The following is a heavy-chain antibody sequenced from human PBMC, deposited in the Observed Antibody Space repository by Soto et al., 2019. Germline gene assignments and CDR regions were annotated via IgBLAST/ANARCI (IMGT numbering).Heavy chain of an antibody. J-gene: IGHJ1*01. CDR1: GFTFSSYA. D-gene: IGHD3-9*01. V-gene: IGHV3-23*01. CDR3: AKDVHYDIVTGIEYFHH. CDR2: ISGSARST. Sequence: EVQLLESGGGLVQHGGSLRLSCAASGFTFSSYAMSWVRRAPGKGLEWVSAISGSARSTKYADSVKGRFTISRDNSKNTLFLQMSSLRAEDTAVYYCAKDVHYDIVTGIEYFHHWAQGTLVTVSS.